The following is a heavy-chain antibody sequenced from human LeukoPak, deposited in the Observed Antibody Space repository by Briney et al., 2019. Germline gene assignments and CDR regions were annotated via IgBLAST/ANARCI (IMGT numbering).Heavy chain of an antibody. CDR2: IRSKADNYAT. V-gene: IGHV3-73*01. J-gene: IGHJ5*01. Sequence: GSLKLSCAASGFTLSGSAIHWVRQASGEGLEWVGRIRSKADNYATAYAASVKGRFTISRDNSKNTLYPQMNSLRAEDTAVYYCARDLGGYADSWGQGTLVTVSS. D-gene: IGHD3-22*01. CDR3: ARDLGGYADS. CDR1: GFTLSGSA.